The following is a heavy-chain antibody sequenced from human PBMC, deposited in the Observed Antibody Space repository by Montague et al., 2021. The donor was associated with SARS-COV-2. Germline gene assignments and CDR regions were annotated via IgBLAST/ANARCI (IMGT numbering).Heavy chain of an antibody. CDR1: GASVSSANHY. CDR3: ARGPHQSSGYQPFFDY. J-gene: IGHJ4*02. CDR2: IYTTGST. Sequence: TLSLTCTVSGASVSSANHYWSWVRQPAGKELRWIGRIYTTGSTEYNPFLKSRVTISVDASKNQFSLELTSVTAADTAVYFCARGPHQSSGYQPFFDYWGQGTLVTVSS. V-gene: IGHV4-61*02. D-gene: IGHD3-22*01.